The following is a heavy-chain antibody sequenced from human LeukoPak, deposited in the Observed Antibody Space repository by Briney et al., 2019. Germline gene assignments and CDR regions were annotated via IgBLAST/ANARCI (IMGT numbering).Heavy chain of an antibody. J-gene: IGHJ4*02. V-gene: IGHV3-23*01. CDR1: GFTFSSYA. CDR2: ISGSGGST. D-gene: IGHD3-9*01. Sequence: GGSLRLSCAASGFTFSSYAMSWVRQAPGKGLEWVSAISGSGGSTYYADSVKGRFTISRDNSKNTLYLQMNSLRADDTAVYYCARAPYYDILTGYYFDYWGQGTLVTVSS. CDR3: ARAPYYDILTGYYFDY.